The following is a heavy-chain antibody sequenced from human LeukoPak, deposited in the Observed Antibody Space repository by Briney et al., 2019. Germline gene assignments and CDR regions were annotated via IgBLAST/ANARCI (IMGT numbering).Heavy chain of an antibody. Sequence: GGSLRLSCAASGFTFSTYWMHWVRQAPGKGLVWVSRINSDGSTSTYADSVKGRFSISRDNARDTVYLQTSSLRAEDTAVYYCATDSGYDRGLDYWGQGTLVTVSS. V-gene: IGHV3-74*01. CDR1: GFTFSTYW. J-gene: IGHJ4*02. CDR2: INSDGSTS. CDR3: ATDSGYDRGLDY. D-gene: IGHD5-12*01.